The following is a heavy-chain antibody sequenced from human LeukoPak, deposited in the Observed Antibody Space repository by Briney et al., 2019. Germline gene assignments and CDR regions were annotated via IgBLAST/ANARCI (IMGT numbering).Heavy chain of an antibody. CDR2: INSDGSTT. D-gene: IGHD3-16*02. CDR1: GFIFSSYW. Sequence: GGSLRLSCAASGFIFSSYWMHRVRQAPGKGLVWVSRINSDGSTTTYADSVKGRFTISRDNAKNTLYLQMNSLRAEDTAVYYCVYYAYVWGSYPGDSWGQGTLVTVSS. J-gene: IGHJ4*02. V-gene: IGHV3-74*01. CDR3: VYYAYVWGSYPGDS.